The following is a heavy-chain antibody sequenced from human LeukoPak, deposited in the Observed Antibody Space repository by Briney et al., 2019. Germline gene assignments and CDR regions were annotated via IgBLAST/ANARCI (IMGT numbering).Heavy chain of an antibody. V-gene: IGHV4-59*01. D-gene: IGHD2-8*02. CDR2: IYYSGST. CDR3: ARSPGADACLDY. Sequence: PSETLSLTCTVSGGSMRSYYWSWIRQPPGEGLEWIGYIYYSGSTNYNPSLKSRVTISVDTSKSQFSLKVTSVTPADTAVYFCARSPGADACLDYWGQGALVIVSS. CDR1: GGSMRSYY. J-gene: IGHJ4*02.